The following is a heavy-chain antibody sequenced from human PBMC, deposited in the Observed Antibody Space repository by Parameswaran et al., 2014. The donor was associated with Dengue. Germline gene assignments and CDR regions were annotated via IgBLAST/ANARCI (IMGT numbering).Heavy chain of an antibody. CDR3: ARDRVLYCSSTSCYKDSIKWYFDL. CDR2: ISSSSSYI. J-gene: IGHJ2*01. Sequence: KWIRQPTGKGLEWVSSISSSSSYIYYADSVKGRFTISRDNAKNSLYLQMNSLRAEDTAVYYCARDRVLYCSSTSCYKDSIKWYFDLWGRGTLVTVSS. D-gene: IGHD2-2*02. V-gene: IGHV3-21*01.